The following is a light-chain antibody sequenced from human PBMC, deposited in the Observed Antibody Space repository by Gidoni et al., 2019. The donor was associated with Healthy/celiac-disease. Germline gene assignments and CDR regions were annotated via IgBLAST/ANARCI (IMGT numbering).Light chain of an antibody. V-gene: IGKV1-9*01. Sequence: DIQLTQSPSFLSASVGDRVTITCRASQGISSYLAWYQQKPGKAPKLLIYAASTLQTGVPARFSGSGSGTEFTLTISSLQPEDFATYYCQQLNSYPWTFGRXTKVEIK. CDR2: AAS. J-gene: IGKJ1*01. CDR1: QGISSY. CDR3: QQLNSYPWT.